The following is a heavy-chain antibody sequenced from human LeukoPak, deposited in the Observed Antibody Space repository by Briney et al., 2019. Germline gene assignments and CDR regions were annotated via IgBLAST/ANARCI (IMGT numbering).Heavy chain of an antibody. V-gene: IGHV4-38-2*02. Sequence: SETLSLTCTVSGYSISSGYYWGWIRQPPGKGLERIGSIYHSGSTYYNPSLKSRVTISVDTSKNQFSLKLSSVTAADTAVYYCARLSGWSRLDYWGQGTLVTVSS. CDR3: ARLSGWSRLDY. D-gene: IGHD6-19*01. CDR2: IYHSGST. CDR1: GYSISSGYY. J-gene: IGHJ4*02.